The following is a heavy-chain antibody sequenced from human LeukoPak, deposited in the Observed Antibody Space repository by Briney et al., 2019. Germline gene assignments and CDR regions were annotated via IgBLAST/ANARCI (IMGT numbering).Heavy chain of an antibody. V-gene: IGHV3-30*02. CDR1: GFTFSNDG. J-gene: IGHJ5*02. CDR2: IPYDGSNK. Sequence: PGGSLRLSCAASGFTFSNDGMHWVRQTPGKGLEWVAFIPYDGSNKYYADSVKGRFTISRDNSRNTLYLQMNSLRAEDTAVYYCAKEYPPNWFDPWGQGTLVTVSS. CDR3: AKEYPPNWFDP. D-gene: IGHD2-2*01.